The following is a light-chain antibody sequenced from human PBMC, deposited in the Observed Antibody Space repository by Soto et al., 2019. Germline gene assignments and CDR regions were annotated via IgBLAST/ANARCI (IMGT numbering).Light chain of an antibody. Sequence: SYELTQPPSVSVAPGQTAKITCAGDNIDTKSMHWCQQRPGQAPVLVVHDDTDRAAGIPERFSGSKSGGTATLTISRVEAGDEADYYCQVWDIITYHVVFGGGTKVTVL. CDR2: DDT. CDR1: NIDTKS. J-gene: IGLJ2*01. V-gene: IGLV3-21*02. CDR3: QVWDIITYHVV.